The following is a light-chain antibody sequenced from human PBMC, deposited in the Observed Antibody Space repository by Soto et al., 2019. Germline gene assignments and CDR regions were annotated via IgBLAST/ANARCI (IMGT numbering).Light chain of an antibody. J-gene: IGKJ5*01. V-gene: IGKV2-28*01. Sequence: DIVMTQSPLSLGVTPGEPASISCRSSQSLLYSDGDNYLDWYLQKPGQSPQILIYLASNRASAVPARFSGSGSGTYFTLKISRVEAEDVGLYYCMQALQTPNTFGQGTRLDIK. CDR2: LAS. CDR1: QSLLYSDGDNY. CDR3: MQALQTPNT.